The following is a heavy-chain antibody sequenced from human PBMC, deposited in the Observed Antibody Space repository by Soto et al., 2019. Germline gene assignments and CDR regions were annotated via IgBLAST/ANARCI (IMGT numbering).Heavy chain of an antibody. CDR1: GFTFSSYA. D-gene: IGHD6-13*01. V-gene: IGHV3-23*01. CDR2: ISGSGGST. Sequence: GGSLRLSCAASGFTFSSYAMSWVRQAPGKGLEWVSAISGSGGSTYYADSVKGRFTISRDNSKNTLYLQMNSLRAEDTAVYYCANRKRQAAGTSYFDYWGQGTLVTVSS. CDR3: ANRKRQAAGTSYFDY. J-gene: IGHJ4*02.